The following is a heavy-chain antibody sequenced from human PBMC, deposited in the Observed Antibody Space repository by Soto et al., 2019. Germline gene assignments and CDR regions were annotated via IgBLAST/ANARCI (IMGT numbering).Heavy chain of an antibody. CDR1: GGSISSGGYY. D-gene: IGHD1-26*01. CDR3: ARTIVGATILYFDY. V-gene: IGHV4-31*02. CDR2: IYYSGST. Sequence: PSETLSLTCTVSGGSISSGGYYWSWIRQHPGKGLEWIGYIYYSGSTYYNPSLKSRVTISVDTCKNQFSLKLSSVTAADTAVYYCARTIVGATILYFDYWGQGTLVTVSS. J-gene: IGHJ4*02.